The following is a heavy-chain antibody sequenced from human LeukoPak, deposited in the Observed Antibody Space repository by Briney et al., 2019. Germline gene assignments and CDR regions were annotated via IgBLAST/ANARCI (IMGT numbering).Heavy chain of an antibody. V-gene: IGHV4-61*01. CDR3: ARVWQQLSHSIDY. D-gene: IGHD6-13*01. Sequence: PSETLSLTCTVSGGSVSSGSYYWSWIRQPPGKGLEWIGYIYYSGSTNYNPSLKSRVTISVDTSKNQFALKLSSVTAADTAVYYCARVWQQLSHSIDYWGQGTLVTVSS. CDR1: GGSVSSGSYY. J-gene: IGHJ4*02. CDR2: IYYSGST.